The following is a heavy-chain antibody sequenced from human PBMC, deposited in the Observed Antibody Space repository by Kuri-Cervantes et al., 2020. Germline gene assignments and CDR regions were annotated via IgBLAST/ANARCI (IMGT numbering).Heavy chain of an antibody. CDR2: ISSSGSTI. J-gene: IGHJ6*02. CDR3: TTENRWLRSPPYYYYYGMDV. D-gene: IGHD5-12*01. CDR1: GFTFSDYY. V-gene: IGHV3-11*01. Sequence: GESLKISCAASGFTFSDYYMSWIRQAPGKGLEWVSYISSSGSTIYYADSVRGRFTISRVNAKNSLYLQMNSLRAEDTAVYYCTTENRWLRSPPYYYYYGMDVWGQGTTVTVSS.